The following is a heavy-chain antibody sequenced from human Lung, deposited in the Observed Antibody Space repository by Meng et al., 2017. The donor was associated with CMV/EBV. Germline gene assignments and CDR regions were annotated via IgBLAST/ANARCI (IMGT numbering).Heavy chain of an antibody. Sequence: ESXKISXAASGFTFSSYAMSWVRQAPGKGLEWVSAIRGNGGSKYYADSVKGRFTISRDNSKNTLYLQMNSLGAEDTAGYYGAHTFSIWYYSPYYSMDVWGQATXVTGSS. CDR3: AHTFSIWYYSPYYSMDV. CDR1: GFTFSSYA. V-gene: IGHV3-23*01. CDR2: IRGNGGSK. D-gene: IGHD3-3*01. J-gene: IGHJ6*01.